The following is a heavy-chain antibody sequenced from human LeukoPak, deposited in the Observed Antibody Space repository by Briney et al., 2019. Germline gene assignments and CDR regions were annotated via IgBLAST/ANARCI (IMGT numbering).Heavy chain of an antibody. Sequence: ASVKVSCKASGYTFTGYYMHWVRQAPGQGLEWMGWINPNSGGTNYAQKFQGRVTMTRDTSISTAYMELSRLRSDDTAVYYCAAYDSSGSDAFDIWGQGTMVTVSS. D-gene: IGHD3-22*01. CDR3: AAYDSSGSDAFDI. CDR2: INPNSGGT. J-gene: IGHJ3*02. V-gene: IGHV1-2*02. CDR1: GYTFTGYY.